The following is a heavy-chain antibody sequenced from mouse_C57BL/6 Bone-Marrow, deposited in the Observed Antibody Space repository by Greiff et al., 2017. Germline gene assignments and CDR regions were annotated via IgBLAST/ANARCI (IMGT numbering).Heavy chain of an antibody. D-gene: IGHD2-5*01. CDR2: FYPGSGSI. Sequence: QVQLQQSGAELVKPGASVKLSCKASGYTFTEYTIHWVKQRPGQGLEWIGWFYPGSGSIKYNEKFKDKATLTADTSSSTVYMELSRLTSEDSAVXFCARHDGYSNYPYARDYWGQGTSVTVSS. J-gene: IGHJ4*01. V-gene: IGHV1-62-2*01. CDR1: GYTFTEYT. CDR3: ARHDGYSNYPYARDY.